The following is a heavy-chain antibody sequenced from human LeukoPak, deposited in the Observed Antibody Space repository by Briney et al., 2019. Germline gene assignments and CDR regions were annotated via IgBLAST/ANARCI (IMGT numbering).Heavy chain of an antibody. D-gene: IGHD2-15*01. CDR3: AKDSTSYCSGGSCSN. CDR2: IRYDGKTK. J-gene: IGHJ4*02. V-gene: IGHV3-30*02. CDR1: GFIFSIYG. Sequence: GGSLRLSCVASGFIFSIYGMHWVRQAPGKGLEWVAFIRYDGKTKYYGDSVKGRFTVSRDNSKNTVYLQMDSLRAEDTALYYCAKDSTSYCSGGSCSNWGQGTLVTVSS.